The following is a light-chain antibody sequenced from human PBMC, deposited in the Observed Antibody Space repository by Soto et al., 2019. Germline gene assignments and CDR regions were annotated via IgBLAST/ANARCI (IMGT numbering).Light chain of an antibody. CDR3: LQHTSYPWT. CDR2: AAS. V-gene: IGKV1-17*03. CDR1: KSVSKY. J-gene: IGKJ1*01. Sequence: RKSVSKYLAWFQQRPGKVPRRLVYAASSLQSGVPSRFSGSGSGTEFTLTISSLQPEDFGTYYCLQHTSYPWTFGQGTKVDIK.